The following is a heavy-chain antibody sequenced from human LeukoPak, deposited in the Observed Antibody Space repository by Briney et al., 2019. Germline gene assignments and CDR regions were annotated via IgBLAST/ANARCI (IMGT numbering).Heavy chain of an antibody. CDR2: VNLQGST. CDR3: ARDDPNYDFWSGRYSYYGMDV. D-gene: IGHD3-3*01. CDR1: GGSITNTNY. V-gene: IGHV4-4*02. Sequence: SGTLSLTCGVSGGSITNTNYWTWVRQPPGKGLEWIGEVNLQGSTNYNPSLMGRVAIAVDTSENHISLQLTSVTAADTAVYYCARDDPNYDFWSGRYSYYGMDVWGQGTTVTVSS. J-gene: IGHJ6*02.